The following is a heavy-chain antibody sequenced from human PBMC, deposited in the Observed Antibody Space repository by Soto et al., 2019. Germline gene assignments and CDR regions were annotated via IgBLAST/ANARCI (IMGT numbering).Heavy chain of an antibody. Sequence: QVQLVQSGAEVTKPGASVTVSCKASGYTFTGDYMHWVRQAPGQGLEWMGWINPNSGGTNYAQKFQGWVTMTRDMAISTAYMELSRRSSDDTAVYYCERANRILTAGAFDYCGQGTLVNVSS. J-gene: IGHJ4*02. CDR3: ERANRILTAGAFDY. CDR1: GYTFTGDY. D-gene: IGHD2-15*01. V-gene: IGHV1-2*04. CDR2: INPNSGGT.